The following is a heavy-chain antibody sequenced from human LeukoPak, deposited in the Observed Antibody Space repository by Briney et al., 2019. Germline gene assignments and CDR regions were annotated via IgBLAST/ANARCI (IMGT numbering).Heavy chain of an antibody. J-gene: IGHJ4*02. Sequence: PGGSLRLSCAASGFTFSSYWMSWVRQAPGRGLEWVASINLDGSEINYVDSVKGRFTISRDSAKNSLYLQMNSLRAEDTAVYYCVRFPSSSFDYWGQGTLVTVSS. CDR3: VRFPSSSFDY. D-gene: IGHD6-13*01. CDR1: GFTFSSYW. CDR2: INLDGSEI. V-gene: IGHV3-7*04.